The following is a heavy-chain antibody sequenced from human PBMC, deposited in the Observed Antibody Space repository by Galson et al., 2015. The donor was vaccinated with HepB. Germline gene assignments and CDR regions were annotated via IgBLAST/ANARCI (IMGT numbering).Heavy chain of an antibody. J-gene: IGHJ4*02. D-gene: IGHD2-15*01. CDR1: GFTFSSYG. V-gene: IGHV3-30*18. Sequence: SLRLSCAASGFTFSSYGMHWVRQAPGKGLEWVAVISYDGSNKYYADSVKGRFTISRDNSKNTLYLQMNSLRAEDTAVYYCAKSRRYCSGGSCLMYYFDSWGQGTLVTVSS. CDR3: AKSRRYCSGGSCLMYYFDS. CDR2: ISYDGSNK.